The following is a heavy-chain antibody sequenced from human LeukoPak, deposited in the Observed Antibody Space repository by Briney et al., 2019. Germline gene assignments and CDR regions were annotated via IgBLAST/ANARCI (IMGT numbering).Heavy chain of an antibody. CDR1: GGTFSSYA. J-gene: IGHJ4*02. Sequence: ASVKVSCKASGGTFSSYAISWVRQAPGQGLEWMGGIIPIFGTANYAQKFQGRVTITADESTSTAYMELSSLRSEDTAMYYCARERGLYYDSSVFDYWGQGTLVTVSS. CDR3: ARERGLYYDSSVFDY. D-gene: IGHD3-22*01. CDR2: IIPIFGTA. V-gene: IGHV1-69*13.